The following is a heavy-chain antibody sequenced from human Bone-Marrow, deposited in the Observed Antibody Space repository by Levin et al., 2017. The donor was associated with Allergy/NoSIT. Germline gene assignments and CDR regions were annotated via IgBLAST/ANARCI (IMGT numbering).Heavy chain of an antibody. D-gene: IGHD3-16*01. J-gene: IGHJ4*02. CDR2: IKEDGSEK. V-gene: IGHV3-7*01. CDR1: GFTFSTYW. Sequence: AGGSLRLSCAASGFTFSTYWMSWVRQAPGKGLEWVANIKEDGSEKYYVDSVKGRFSISRDNGKNSLYLQMSSLRAEDTAMYYCARDLAWGRPTYWGQGTLVTVSS. CDR3: ARDLAWGRPTY.